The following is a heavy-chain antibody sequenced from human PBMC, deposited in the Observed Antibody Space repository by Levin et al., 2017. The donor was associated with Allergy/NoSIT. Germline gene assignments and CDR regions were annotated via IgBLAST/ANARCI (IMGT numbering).Heavy chain of an antibody. D-gene: IGHD3-22*01. V-gene: IGHV3-30*18. J-gene: IGHJ4*02. CDR2: ISYDGSNK. Sequence: GGSLRLSCAASGFTFSSYGMHWVRQAPGKGLEWVAVISYDGSNKYYADSVKGRFTISRDNSKNTLYLQMNSLRAEDTAVYYCAKDRGRSSGYSTFDYWGQGTLVTVSS. CDR3: AKDRGRSSGYSTFDY. CDR1: GFTFSSYG.